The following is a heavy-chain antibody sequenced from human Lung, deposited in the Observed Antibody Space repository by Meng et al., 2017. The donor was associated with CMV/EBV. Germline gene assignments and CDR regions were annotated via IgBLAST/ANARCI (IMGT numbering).Heavy chain of an antibody. CDR2: ISGSSTVT. V-gene: IGHV3-23*01. CDR3: VKGWRQIGDS. CDR1: GFIFSSYS. D-gene: IGHD2-21*02. J-gene: IGHJ4*02. Sequence: GEXXKISCAASGFIFSSYSMRWIHQAPGKGLQWVSSISGSSTVTYYADSMKGRFTISRDNSNNTLHLHMNSLRADDTAVYCCVKGWRQIGDSWGQGTLVAVSS.